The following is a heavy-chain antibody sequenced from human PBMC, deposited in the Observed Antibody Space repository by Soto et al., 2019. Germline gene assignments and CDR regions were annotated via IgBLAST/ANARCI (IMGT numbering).Heavy chain of an antibody. J-gene: IGHJ4*02. D-gene: IGHD2-15*01. Sequence: EVQLVESGGGLVQPGGSLRLSCTASGFTFSDFWMHWVRQAPGKGLVWVSRIHSNGLEQTYADSVQGRFTISRDNAKNTLYLQMNSLRAEDTALYYCARVSIATPGRGIDYWGQGTLVTVAS. CDR1: GFTFSDFW. CDR3: ARVSIATPGRGIDY. CDR2: IHSNGLEQ. V-gene: IGHV3-74*01.